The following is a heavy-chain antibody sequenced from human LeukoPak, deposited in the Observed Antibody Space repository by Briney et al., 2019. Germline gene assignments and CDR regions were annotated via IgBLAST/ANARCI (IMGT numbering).Heavy chain of an antibody. CDR2: IYYSGNT. CDR3: ARRQPSGSHLDV. CDR1: GGSISSYY. Sequence: SETLSLTCTVSGGSISSYYWGWIRQPPGKGLEWIGSIYYSGNTYYNPSLESRVTISVDTSKNQFSLKVTSVTAADTAVYYCARRQPSGSHLDVWGEGTTVAISS. D-gene: IGHD1-26*01. V-gene: IGHV4-39*01. J-gene: IGHJ6*04.